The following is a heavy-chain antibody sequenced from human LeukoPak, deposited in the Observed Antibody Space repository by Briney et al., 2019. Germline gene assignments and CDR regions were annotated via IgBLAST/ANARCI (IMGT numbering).Heavy chain of an antibody. CDR3: TREARVGNWFDP. CDR1: GYTFTDYY. CDR2: INPDNGGT. V-gene: IGHV1-2*02. Sequence: ASVKVSCRVSGYTFTDYYIHWVRQAPGQGLEWMGWINPDNGGTNYAQKFQGRVTMTRDTSIRTVYMDLSRLRSDDTAVFYCTREARVGNWFDPWGQGTQVTVSS. J-gene: IGHJ5*02. D-gene: IGHD2-2*01.